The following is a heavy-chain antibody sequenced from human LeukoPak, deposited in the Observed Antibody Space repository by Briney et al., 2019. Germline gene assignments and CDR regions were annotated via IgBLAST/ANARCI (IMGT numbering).Heavy chain of an antibody. V-gene: IGHV3-69-1*02. Sequence: GGSLRLSCAASGFTFSDYYMKWVRQAPGKGLEWVSSISSSSTIYYADSVRGRFTISGDKAQNSVFLQLNSLRVEDTAVYYCAKTRTTRFKYSYYYMDVWGKGTTVTVSS. CDR2: ISSSSTI. CDR1: GFTFSDYY. CDR3: AKTRTTRFKYSYYYMDV. J-gene: IGHJ6*03. D-gene: IGHD1-7*01.